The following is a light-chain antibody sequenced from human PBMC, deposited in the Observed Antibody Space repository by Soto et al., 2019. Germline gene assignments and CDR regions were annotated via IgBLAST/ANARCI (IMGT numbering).Light chain of an antibody. CDR3: SSYAGSNNFGV. J-gene: IGLJ1*01. CDR2: EVS. CDR1: SSDVGAYNY. V-gene: IGLV2-8*01. Sequence: QSVLTQPPSASWSPGQSVTISCTGTSSDVGAYNYVSWYQQHPGKVPKLMIYEVSKRPSGVPDRFSGSKSGNTASLTVSGLQAEDEADYYCSSYAGSNNFGVFGTGTKVTVL.